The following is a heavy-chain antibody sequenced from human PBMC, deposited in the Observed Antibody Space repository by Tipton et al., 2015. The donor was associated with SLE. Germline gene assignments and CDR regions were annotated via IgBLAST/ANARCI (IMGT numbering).Heavy chain of an antibody. CDR3: VKESPDYYYMDV. J-gene: IGHJ6*03. V-gene: IGHV3-64D*08. CDR1: GFTFRNYA. CDR2: ISSNGGTT. Sequence: SLRLSCSDSGFTFRNYAMHWVRQAPGKGLEYVSVISSNGGTTYYADSVKGRFTISRDNSKNTLYLQMSSLRPEDTAVYYCVKESPDYYYMDVWGKGTTVTGSS.